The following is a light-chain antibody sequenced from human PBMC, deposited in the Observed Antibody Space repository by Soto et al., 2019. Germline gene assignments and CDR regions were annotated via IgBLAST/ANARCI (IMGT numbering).Light chain of an antibody. Sequence: PESVCISLGARDPNNKKSSQSVLYSSNNKNYLAWYQQKPGQPPKLLIYWASTRESGVPDRFSGSGSGTDFALTIRSLHAEDVAVSYCQQYYTTLRTFGQGTKVDIK. CDR1: QSVLYSSNNKNY. J-gene: IGKJ1*01. CDR3: QQYYTTLRT. V-gene: IGKV4-1*01. CDR2: WAS.